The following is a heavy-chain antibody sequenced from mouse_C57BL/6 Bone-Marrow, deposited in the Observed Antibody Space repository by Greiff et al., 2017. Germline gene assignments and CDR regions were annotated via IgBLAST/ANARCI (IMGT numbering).Heavy chain of an antibody. J-gene: IGHJ4*01. CDR3: ARHYDYDSAMDY. V-gene: IGHV1-55*01. D-gene: IGHD2-4*01. Sequence: VQLQQPGAELVKPGASVKMSCKASGYTFTSYWITWVKQRPGQGLEWIGDIYPGSGSTNYNEKFKSKATLTVDTSSSTAYMQLSSLTSEDSAVYYCARHYDYDSAMDYWGQGTSVTVSS. CDR2: IYPGSGST. CDR1: GYTFTSYW.